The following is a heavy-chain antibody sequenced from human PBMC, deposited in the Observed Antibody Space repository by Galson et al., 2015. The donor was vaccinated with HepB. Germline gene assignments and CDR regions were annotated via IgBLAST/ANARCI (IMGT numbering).Heavy chain of an antibody. CDR1: GYSFTSYW. V-gene: IGHV5-51*03. CDR3: ARGGYCSSTSCFSGRNWFDP. CDR2: IYPGDSDT. J-gene: IGHJ5*02. Sequence: SGAEVKRPGESLKISCKGSGYSFTSYWIGWVRQMPGKGLEWMGIIYPGDSDTRYSPSFQGQVTISADKSISTAYLQWSSLKASDTAMYYCARGGYCSSTSCFSGRNWFDPWGQGTLVTVSS. D-gene: IGHD2-2*01.